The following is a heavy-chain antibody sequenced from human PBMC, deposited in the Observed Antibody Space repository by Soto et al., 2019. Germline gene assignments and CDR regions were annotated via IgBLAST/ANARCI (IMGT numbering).Heavy chain of an antibody. CDR3: ARFAKEENPKVGSWYYFDY. Sequence: QVQLQESGPGLVKPSQTLPLTCTVSGGSISSGGYFWSWVRQHPGKGLEWIGNIYYSGRTYYNPSLKSRVTISVDTSKNQFSLNLSSVTAADTAVYYCARFAKEENPKVGSWYYFDYWGQGTRVTVSS. CDR1: GGSISSGGYF. J-gene: IGHJ4*02. D-gene: IGHD6-13*01. CDR2: IYYSGRT. V-gene: IGHV4-31*03.